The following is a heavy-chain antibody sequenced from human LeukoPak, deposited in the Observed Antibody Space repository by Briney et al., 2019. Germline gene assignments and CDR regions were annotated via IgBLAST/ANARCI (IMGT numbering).Heavy chain of an antibody. Sequence: SVKVSCKASGGTFSSYAISWVRQAPGQGLEWMGGIIPIFGTANYAQKFQGRVTITADKSTSTAYMELSSLRSEDTAVYYCARTTRYGDLYYYYYYMDVWGKGTTVTVSS. CDR1: GGTFSSYA. D-gene: IGHD4-17*01. V-gene: IGHV1-69*06. CDR2: IIPIFGTA. CDR3: ARTTRYGDLYYYYYYMDV. J-gene: IGHJ6*03.